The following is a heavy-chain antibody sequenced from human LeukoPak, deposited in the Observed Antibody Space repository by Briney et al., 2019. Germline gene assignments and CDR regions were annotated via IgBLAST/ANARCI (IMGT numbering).Heavy chain of an antibody. CDR2: IYYSGST. Sequence: PSETLSLTCTVSGGSISSSSYYWGWIRQPPGTGLEWLGSIYYSGSTYYNPSLKSRVTISVDTSKNQFSLKLSSVTAADTAVYYCARVRVVWFGELNWFDPWGQGTLVTVSS. J-gene: IGHJ5*02. D-gene: IGHD3-10*01. V-gene: IGHV4-39*07. CDR3: ARVRVVWFGELNWFDP. CDR1: GGSISSSSYY.